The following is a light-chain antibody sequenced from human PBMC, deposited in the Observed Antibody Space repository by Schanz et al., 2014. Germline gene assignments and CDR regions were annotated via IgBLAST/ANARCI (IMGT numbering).Light chain of an antibody. CDR3: GSYTSSIPVV. Sequence: QSALTQPASVSGSPGQSITISCTGTSSDIGGYNYVSWYQQHPGKVPKLIIYDVTNRPSGVSNRFSASKSGNTASLTISGLQAEDEADYYCGSYTSSIPVVFGGGTKVTVL. CDR2: DVT. V-gene: IGLV2-14*01. CDR1: SSDIGGYNY. J-gene: IGLJ2*01.